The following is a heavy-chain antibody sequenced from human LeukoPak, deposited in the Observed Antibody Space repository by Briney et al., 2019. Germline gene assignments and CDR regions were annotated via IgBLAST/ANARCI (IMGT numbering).Heavy chain of an antibody. CDR2: IWDDGSNK. V-gene: IGHV3-33*06. Sequence: GGSLRLSCAASGFTLSTYGMYWVRQAPGKGLEWVAVIWDDGSNKHYADSVKGRFTISRDNSKNTLDLQMNSLRAEDTAVYYCAKDLSSSWFEGLDNWGQGTLVTVSS. J-gene: IGHJ4*02. CDR3: AKDLSSSWFEGLDN. CDR1: GFTLSTYG. D-gene: IGHD6-13*01.